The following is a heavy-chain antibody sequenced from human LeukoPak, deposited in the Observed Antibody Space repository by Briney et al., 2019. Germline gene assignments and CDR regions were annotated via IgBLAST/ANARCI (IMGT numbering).Heavy chain of an antibody. CDR2: IYYSGST. D-gene: IGHD3-22*01. CDR3: ARVELGRITMIEV. Sequence: GSLRLSCAASGFTFSRSWMTWVRQAPGKGLEWIGSIYYSGSTYYNPSLKSRVTISVDTSKNQFSLKLSSVTAADTAVYYCARVELGRITMIEVWGQGTLVTVSS. V-gene: IGHV4-39*07. J-gene: IGHJ4*02. CDR1: GFTFSRSWM.